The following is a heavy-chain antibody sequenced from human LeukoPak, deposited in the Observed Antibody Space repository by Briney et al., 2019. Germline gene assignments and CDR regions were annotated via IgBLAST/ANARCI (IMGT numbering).Heavy chain of an antibody. J-gene: IGHJ4*02. CDR1: GFTFSSYN. Sequence: GGSLRLSCAASGFTFSSYNMNWVRQAPGKGLEWVAIISYDGNNKYYADSVKGRFTISRDNSKNTLYLQVSSLRAEDTAVYYCAKARHPYSSSWYFFDYWGQGTLVTVSS. CDR2: ISYDGNNK. CDR3: AKARHPYSSSWYFFDY. V-gene: IGHV3-30*18. D-gene: IGHD6-13*01.